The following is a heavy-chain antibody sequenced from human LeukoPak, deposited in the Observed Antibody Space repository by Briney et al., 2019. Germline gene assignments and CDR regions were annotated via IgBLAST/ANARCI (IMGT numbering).Heavy chain of an antibody. CDR3: VRGTVNFDY. V-gene: IGHV3-30*02. Sequence: GGSLRLSCAASGFTFSSYGMHWVRQAPGKGLEWVAFIRYDGSNKYYADSVKGRFTISRDDAKNTLYLQMNSLRAEDTAVYYCVRGTVNFDYWGQGTLVTVSS. CDR1: GFTFSSYG. J-gene: IGHJ4*02. CDR2: IRYDGSNK. D-gene: IGHD4-17*01.